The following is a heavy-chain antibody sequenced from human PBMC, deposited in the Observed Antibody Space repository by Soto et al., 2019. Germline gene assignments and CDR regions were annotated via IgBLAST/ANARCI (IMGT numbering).Heavy chain of an antibody. J-gene: IGHJ4*02. CDR1: GGSISSSSYY. V-gene: IGHV4-39*01. Sequence: SETLSLTCTVSGGSISSSSYYWGWIRQPPGKGLEWIGSLYYSGSTYYNPSLKSQVTISVDTSKNQFSLKLSSVTAADTAVYYCVGSGYSPFDYWGQGTLVTVSS. CDR3: VGSGYSPFDY. D-gene: IGHD3-22*01. CDR2: LYYSGST.